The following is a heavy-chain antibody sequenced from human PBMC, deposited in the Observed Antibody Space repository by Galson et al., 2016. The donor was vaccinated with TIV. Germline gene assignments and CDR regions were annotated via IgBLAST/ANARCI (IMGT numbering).Heavy chain of an antibody. J-gene: IGHJ4*02. CDR2: ISVYNGNT. CDR1: GYIFNNFG. CDR3: ARDTASLLAAATMDY. Sequence: SVKVSCKASGYIFNNFGVSWVRQAPGQGLEWMAWISVYNGNTNYAQSLQGRVTLTTDTSTNTAYMELRSLRTDDTAVYYCARDTASLLAAATMDYWGQGTLVTVSS. V-gene: IGHV1-18*01. D-gene: IGHD6-25*01.